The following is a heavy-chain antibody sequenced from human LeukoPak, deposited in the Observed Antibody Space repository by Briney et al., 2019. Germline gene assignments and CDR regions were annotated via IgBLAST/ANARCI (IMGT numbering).Heavy chain of an antibody. CDR3: ATNQAYCSGGSCYSSIAY. CDR2: INPNSGGT. J-gene: IGHJ4*02. D-gene: IGHD2-15*01. CDR1: GYTFTGYY. V-gene: IGHV1-2*02. Sequence: ASVKVSCKASGYTFTGYYMHWVRKAPGQGLEWMGWINPNSGGTNYAQKFQGRVTMTRDTSISTAYMELSRLRSDDTAVYYCATNQAYCSGGSCYSSIAYWGQGTLVTVSS.